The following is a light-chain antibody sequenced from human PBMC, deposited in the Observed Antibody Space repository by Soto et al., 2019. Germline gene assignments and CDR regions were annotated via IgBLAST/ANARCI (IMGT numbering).Light chain of an antibody. CDR2: GAS. CDR1: QSVSSD. CDR3: QQYNNWPRT. J-gene: IGKJ1*01. V-gene: IGKV3-15*01. Sequence: EIVMTQSPATLSVSPGERATLSCRASQSVSSDLAWYHQKPGQAPRLLIYGASTRATGIPARFSGSGSGTEFTLTINSLQSEDFAVYYCQQYNNWPRTFGQGTKVEL.